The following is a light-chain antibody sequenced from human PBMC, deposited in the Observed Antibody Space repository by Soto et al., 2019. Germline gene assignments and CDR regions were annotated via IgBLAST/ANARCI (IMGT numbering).Light chain of an antibody. CDR1: RSVSSTY. CDR3: QHYDSLRWT. V-gene: IGKV3-20*01. Sequence: EIVLTQSPGTLSLSPGERASLSCRASRSVSSTYLTWYQQKPGQAPRLLIYEASRRATGIPDRFSGSGSGTDFSLTISRLDPEDFAVYYCQHYDSLRWTFGLGTKVEIK. J-gene: IGKJ1*01. CDR2: EAS.